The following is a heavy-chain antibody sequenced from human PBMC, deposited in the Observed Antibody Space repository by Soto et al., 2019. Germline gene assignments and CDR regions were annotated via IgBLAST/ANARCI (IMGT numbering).Heavy chain of an antibody. Sequence: GGSLRLSCAASGFTFSSYGMHWVRQTPGKGLEWVAVIWYDGSNKYYADSVKGRFTISRDNSKNTLYLQMNSLRAEDTAVYYCARDQGDYYYYYMDVWGKGTTVPVSS. CDR3: ARDQGDYYYYYMDV. V-gene: IGHV3-33*01. CDR1: GFTFSSYG. CDR2: IWYDGSNK. J-gene: IGHJ6*03.